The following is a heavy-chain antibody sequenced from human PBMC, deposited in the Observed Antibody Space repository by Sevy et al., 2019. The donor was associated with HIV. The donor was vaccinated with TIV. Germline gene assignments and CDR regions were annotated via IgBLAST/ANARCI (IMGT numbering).Heavy chain of an antibody. CDR2: ISDRSDTI. J-gene: IGHJ4*02. CDR3: AGVRDRYCSGGSCYYGYFFDY. V-gene: IGHV3-48*01. D-gene: IGHD2-15*01. CDR1: GFIFSNYY. Sequence: GGSLRLSCAASGFIFSNYYMTWVRQAPGKGMEWVSYISDRSDTITYADYVKGHFNMSRDNAKNALYLQMSSLRGEDTAVYYCAGVRDRYCSGGSCYYGYFFDYWGQGTLVTVSS.